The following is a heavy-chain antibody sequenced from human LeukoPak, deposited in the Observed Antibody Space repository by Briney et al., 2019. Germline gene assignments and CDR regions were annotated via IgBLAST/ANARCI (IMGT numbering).Heavy chain of an antibody. Sequence: PGGSLRLSCAASGFTFSSYSMNWVRQAPGKGLEWVSYISSSSSTIYYADSVKGRFTISRDNAKNTLYLEMNSLRAEDTAVYYCVRAPYANKFDYWGQGTLVTVSS. J-gene: IGHJ4*02. V-gene: IGHV3-48*04. D-gene: IGHD3-16*01. CDR1: GFTFSSYS. CDR2: ISSSSSTI. CDR3: VRAPYANKFDY.